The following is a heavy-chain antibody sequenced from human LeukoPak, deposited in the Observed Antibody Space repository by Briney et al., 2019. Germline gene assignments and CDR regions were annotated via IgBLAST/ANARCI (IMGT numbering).Heavy chain of an antibody. Sequence: ASVKVSCKASGYTFTGYYMHWVPQAPGQGLERRGWINPNSGGTNYAQKFQGRVTMTRDTSISTAYMELSRLRSDDTAVYYCARGLYSSSSHNWFDPWGQGTLVTVSS. D-gene: IGHD6-6*01. CDR1: GYTFTGYY. CDR2: INPNSGGT. J-gene: IGHJ5*02. CDR3: ARGLYSSSSHNWFDP. V-gene: IGHV1-2*02.